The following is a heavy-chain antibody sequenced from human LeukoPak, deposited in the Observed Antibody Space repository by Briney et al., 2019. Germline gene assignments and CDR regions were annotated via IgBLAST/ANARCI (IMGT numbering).Heavy chain of an antibody. D-gene: IGHD5-12*01. J-gene: IGHJ4*02. Sequence: GASVKVSCKASGYTFTGYYMHWVRQAPGQGLEWMGWINPNSGGTNYAQKLQGRVTMTTDTSTSTAYMELRSLRSDDTAVYYCAREVATIIVAAAGGIDYWGQGTLVTVSS. CDR2: INPNSGGT. V-gene: IGHV1-2*02. CDR1: GYTFTGYY. CDR3: AREVATIIVAAAGGIDY.